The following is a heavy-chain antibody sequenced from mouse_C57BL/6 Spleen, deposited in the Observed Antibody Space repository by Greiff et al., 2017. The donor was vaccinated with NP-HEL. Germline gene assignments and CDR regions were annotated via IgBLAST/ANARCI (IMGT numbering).Heavy chain of an antibody. CDR3: ANIYYGNYAMDY. V-gene: IGHV5-9*01. J-gene: IGHJ4*01. CDR2: ISGGGGNT. CDR1: GFTFSSYT. D-gene: IGHD2-1*01. Sequence: EVQLVESGGGLVKPGGSLKLSCAASGFTFSSYTMSWVRQTPEKRLEWVATISGGGGNTYYPDSVKGRFTISRDNAKNTLYLQMSSLRSEDTALYYCANIYYGNYAMDYWGQGTSVTVSS.